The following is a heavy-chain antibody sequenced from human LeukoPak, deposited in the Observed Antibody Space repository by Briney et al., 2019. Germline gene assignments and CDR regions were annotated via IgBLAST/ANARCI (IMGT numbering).Heavy chain of an antibody. V-gene: IGHV4-4*02. Sequence: INHSGNTDYSPSLKSRVTMSTDKSKNEFSLRLTSVTAADTAVYYCAREYCSITSCYGYFDYWGQGTLVTVSS. CDR2: INHSGNT. D-gene: IGHD2-2*01. J-gene: IGHJ4*02. CDR3: AREYCSITSCYGYFDY.